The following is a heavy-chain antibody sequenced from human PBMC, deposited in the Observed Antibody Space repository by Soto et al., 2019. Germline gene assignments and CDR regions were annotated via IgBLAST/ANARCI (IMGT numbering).Heavy chain of an antibody. V-gene: IGHV3-30*18. CDR3: GKDVGDYVPYYYGVDV. Sequence: QVQLVESGGGVVQPGTSLRLSCAASGFTFKTHAMHWVRQAPGKGPERMAVIAYDGNEKFYADSVKGRFTISRDNSENALYLQINTLRNEETAVYYCGKDVGDYVPYYYGVDVWGQGTTVTVSS. CDR1: GFTFKTHA. J-gene: IGHJ6*02. D-gene: IGHD1-26*01. CDR2: IAYDGNEK.